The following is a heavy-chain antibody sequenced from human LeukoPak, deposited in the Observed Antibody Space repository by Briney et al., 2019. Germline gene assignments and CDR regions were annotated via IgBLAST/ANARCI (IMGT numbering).Heavy chain of an antibody. V-gene: IGHV3-21*01. CDR1: GFNFSSYA. CDR2: ISSSSSYI. D-gene: IGHD3-3*01. J-gene: IGHJ6*03. CDR3: ARDGYDFWSGYSYYYYYMDV. Sequence: PGGSLRLSCAASGFNFSSYAMSWVRQAPGKGLERVTSISSSSSYIYYADSVKGRFTISRDNAKNSLYLQMNSLRAEDTAVYYCARDGYDFWSGYSYYYYYMDVWGKGTTVTVSS.